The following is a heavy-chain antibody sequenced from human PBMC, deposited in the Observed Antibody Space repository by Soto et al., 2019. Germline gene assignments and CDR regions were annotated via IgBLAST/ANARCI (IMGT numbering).Heavy chain of an antibody. D-gene: IGHD3-3*01. CDR2: IYTSGST. CDR1: GGSISSYY. Sequence: SETLSLTCTVSGGSISSYYWSWIRQPAGKGLEWIGRIYTSGSTNYNPSLKSRVTMSVDTSKNQFSLKLSSVTAADTAVYYCARVKAGGEEWLPYYYYYYGMDVWGQGTTVTVSS. J-gene: IGHJ6*02. CDR3: ARVKAGGEEWLPYYYYYYGMDV. V-gene: IGHV4-4*07.